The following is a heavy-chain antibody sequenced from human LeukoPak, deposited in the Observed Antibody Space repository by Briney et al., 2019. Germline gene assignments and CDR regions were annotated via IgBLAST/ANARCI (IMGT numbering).Heavy chain of an antibody. CDR3: ARDQKASDTDVDTAMVDDAFDI. J-gene: IGHJ3*02. CDR1: GFTFSSYA. CDR2: ISSNGGST. V-gene: IGHV3-64*01. D-gene: IGHD5-18*01. Sequence: PGGSLRLSCAASGFTFSSYAMHWVRQAPGKGLEYVSAISSNGGSTYYANSVKGRFTISRDNSKNTLYLQMGSLRAEDMAVYYCARDQKASDTDVDTAMVDDAFDIWGQGTMVTVSP.